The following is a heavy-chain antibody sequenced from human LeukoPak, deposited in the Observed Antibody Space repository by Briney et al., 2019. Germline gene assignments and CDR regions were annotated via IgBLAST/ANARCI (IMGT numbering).Heavy chain of an antibody. Sequence: GGSLRLSCAASGFTFSSYSMNWVRQAPGKGLEWVSYISSSSSTIYYADSVTGRFTISRDNAKNSLYLQMNSLRAEDTAVYYCARDVLLRFGELSGWGQGTLVTVSS. J-gene: IGHJ4*02. CDR2: ISSSSSTI. CDR1: GFTFSSYS. V-gene: IGHV3-48*01. CDR3: ARDVLLRFGELSG. D-gene: IGHD3-10*01.